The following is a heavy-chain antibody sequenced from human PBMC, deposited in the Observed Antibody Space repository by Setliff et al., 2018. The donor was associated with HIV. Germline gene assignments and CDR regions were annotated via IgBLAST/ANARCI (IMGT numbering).Heavy chain of an antibody. D-gene: IGHD1-26*01. V-gene: IGHV3-33*06. Sequence: GGSLRLSCVGYGFSFSNAWLSWVRQAPGKGLEWVARIWFDGIHKHYADSVKGRFTISRDNFNNTLYLHMNSLRAEDTALYFCAKYGTLNSEYINYFDYWGQGALVTVSS. J-gene: IGHJ4*02. CDR1: GFSFSNAW. CDR2: IWFDGIHK. CDR3: AKYGTLNSEYINYFDY.